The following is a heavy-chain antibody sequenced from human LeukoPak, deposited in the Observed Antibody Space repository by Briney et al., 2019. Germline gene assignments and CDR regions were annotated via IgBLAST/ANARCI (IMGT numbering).Heavy chain of an antibody. CDR3: ARQAGSYAFYYYDY. CDR1: GGSINNYY. V-gene: IGHV4-59*08. D-gene: IGHD2-2*01. Sequence: PSETLSLTCIVSGGSINNYYWTWIRQPPGKGLEWIGYIYYSGSTNYNPSLKSRVTISVDTSKNQFSLKLTSVTAADTAVYYCARQAGSYAFYYYDYWGQGTLVTVSS. J-gene: IGHJ4*02. CDR2: IYYSGST.